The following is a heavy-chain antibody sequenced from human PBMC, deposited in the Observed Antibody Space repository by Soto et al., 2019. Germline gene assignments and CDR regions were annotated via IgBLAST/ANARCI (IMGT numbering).Heavy chain of an antibody. V-gene: IGHV3-9*01. CDR2: ISWNSGSI. J-gene: IGHJ4*02. Sequence: EVQLVESGGGLVQPGRSLRLSCAASGFTFDDYAMHWVRQAPGKGLEWVSGISWNSGSIGYADSVKGRFTISRDNAKNSLSLQMNSLRAEDTALYYCAKDMVSIAARSFDYWGQGTLVTVSS. CDR3: AKDMVSIAARSFDY. CDR1: GFTFDDYA. D-gene: IGHD6-6*01.